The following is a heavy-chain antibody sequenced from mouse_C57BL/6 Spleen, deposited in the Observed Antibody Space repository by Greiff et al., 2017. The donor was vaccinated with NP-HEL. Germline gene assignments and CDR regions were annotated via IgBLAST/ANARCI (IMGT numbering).Heavy chain of an antibody. Sequence: QVQLQQSGAELMKPGASVKLSCKASGYTFTGYWIEWVKQRPGHGLEWIGEILPGSGSTHYNAKFKGKATFTADTSSNTAYMQLSSLTTDDSAIYYCARGIVRVDCYYDAMDYRGQGTSVTVSS. J-gene: IGHJ4*01. V-gene: IGHV1-9*01. CDR1: GYTFTGYW. CDR3: ARGIVRVDCYYDAMDY. D-gene: IGHD2-3*01. CDR2: ILPGSGST.